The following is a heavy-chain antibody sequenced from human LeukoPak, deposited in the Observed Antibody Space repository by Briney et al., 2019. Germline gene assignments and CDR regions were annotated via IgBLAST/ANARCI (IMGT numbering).Heavy chain of an antibody. D-gene: IGHD6-19*01. V-gene: IGHV3-66*01. CDR1: GFTVSSNY. J-gene: IGHJ4*02. Sequence: GGSLRLSCAASGFTVSSNYMSWVRQAPGKGLEWVSVIYSGGSTYYADSVKGRFTISRDNAKNSLYLQMNSLRAEDTAVYYCARDPSSGWPKYYFDYWGQGTLVTVSS. CDR2: IYSGGST. CDR3: ARDPSSGWPKYYFDY.